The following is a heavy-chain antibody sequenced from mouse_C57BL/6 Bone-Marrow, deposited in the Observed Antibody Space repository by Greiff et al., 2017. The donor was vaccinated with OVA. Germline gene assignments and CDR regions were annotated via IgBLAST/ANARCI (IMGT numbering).Heavy chain of an antibody. CDR2: INPGSGGT. J-gene: IGHJ2*01. V-gene: IGHV1-54*01. CDR3: ARTPGSSPDY. D-gene: IGHD1-1*01. CDR1: GYAFTNYL. Sequence: QVQLKQSGAELVRPGTSVKVSCKASGYAFTNYLIEWVKQRPGQGLEWIGVINPGSGGTNYNEKFKGKATLTADKSSSTAYMQLSSLTSEDSAVYFCARTPGSSPDYWGQGTTLTVSS.